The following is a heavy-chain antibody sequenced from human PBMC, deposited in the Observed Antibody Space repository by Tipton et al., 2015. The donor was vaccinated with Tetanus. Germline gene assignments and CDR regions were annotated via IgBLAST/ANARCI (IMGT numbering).Heavy chain of an antibody. CDR2: INPNSGGT. Sequence: QSGPEVKKPGASVKVSCKASGYTFTGYYLHWARHAPGQGLEWMGWINPNSGGTDYAQKFQGRVTMTRDSSISTAYMELSRLRYDDTAVYYCAARGGNPWITWGQGTLVTVSS. J-gene: IGHJ5*02. CDR1: GYTFTGYY. D-gene: IGHD4-23*01. CDR3: AARGGNPWIT. V-gene: IGHV1-2*02.